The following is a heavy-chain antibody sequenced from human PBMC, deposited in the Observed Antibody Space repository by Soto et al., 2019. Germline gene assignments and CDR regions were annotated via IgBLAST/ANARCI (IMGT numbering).Heavy chain of an antibody. V-gene: IGHV3-33*01. D-gene: IGHD3-10*01. Sequence: QVQLVESGGGVVQPGRSLRLSCAASGFTFSSYGMHWVRQAPGKGLEWVAVIWYDGSNKYYADFVKGRFTISRDNSKNTLYLQMNSLRAEDTAVYYCARDRGTDTYYFDYWGQGTLVTVSS. J-gene: IGHJ4*02. CDR1: GFTFSSYG. CDR3: ARDRGTDTYYFDY. CDR2: IWYDGSNK.